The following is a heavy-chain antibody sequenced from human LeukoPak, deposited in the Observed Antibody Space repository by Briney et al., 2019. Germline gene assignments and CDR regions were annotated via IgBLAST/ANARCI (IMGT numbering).Heavy chain of an antibody. CDR3: ARASRGHYDSSGYLDY. CDR1: GGSISSGGYY. J-gene: IGHJ4*02. Sequence: SETLSLTCTDSGGSISSGGYYWSWIRQHPGKGLEWIGYNYYSGSTYYNPSLKSRVTISVDTSKNQFSLKLSSVTAADTAVYYCARASRGHYDSSGYLDYWGQGTLVTVSS. V-gene: IGHV4-31*03. D-gene: IGHD3-22*01. CDR2: NYYSGST.